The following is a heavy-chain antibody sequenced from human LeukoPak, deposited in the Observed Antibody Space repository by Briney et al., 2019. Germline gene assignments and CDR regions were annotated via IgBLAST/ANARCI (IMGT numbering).Heavy chain of an antibody. CDR3: ARAPRITIFGVVIIDGMDV. Sequence: GGSLRLSCAASGFTFSDYYMSWIRQAPGKGLEWVSYISSSCSTIYYADSVKGRFTISRDNAKNSLYLQMNSLRAEDTAVYYCARAPRITIFGVVIIDGMDVWGQGTTVTVSS. J-gene: IGHJ6*02. CDR2: ISSSCSTI. CDR1: GFTFSDYY. V-gene: IGHV3-11*01. D-gene: IGHD3-3*01.